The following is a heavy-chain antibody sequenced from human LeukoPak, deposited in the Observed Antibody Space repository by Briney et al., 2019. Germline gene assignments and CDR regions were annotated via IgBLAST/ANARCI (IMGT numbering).Heavy chain of an antibody. Sequence: ASVKVPCKASGYTFTSYAMHWVRQAPGQRLEWMGWINAGNGNTKYSQKFQGRVTITRDTSASTAYMELSSLRSEDTAVYYCAARYGSGRTLDYWGQGTLVTVSS. J-gene: IGHJ4*02. CDR1: GYTFTSYA. CDR3: AARYGSGRTLDY. V-gene: IGHV1-3*01. CDR2: INAGNGNT. D-gene: IGHD3-10*01.